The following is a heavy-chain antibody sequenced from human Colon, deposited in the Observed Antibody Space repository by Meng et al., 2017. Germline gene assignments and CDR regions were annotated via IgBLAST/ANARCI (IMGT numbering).Heavy chain of an antibody. D-gene: IGHD2-21*01. CDR3: GRDYSNGGLDY. V-gene: IGHV3-11*01. CDR2: INSGGSDI. CDR1: GFTFSDLY. J-gene: IGHJ4*02. Sequence: QVQLVESGGTLVTPGGSLRLSCAASGFTFSDLYMSWVRQAPGKGLEWLSYINSGGSDIAYADSVKGRFTISRDNARNSLYLQMNSLRAEDTAVYYCGRDYSNGGLDYWGQGTLVTVSS.